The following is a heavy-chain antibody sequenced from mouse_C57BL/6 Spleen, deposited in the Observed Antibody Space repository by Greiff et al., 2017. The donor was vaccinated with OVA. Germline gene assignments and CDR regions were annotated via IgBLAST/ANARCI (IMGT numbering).Heavy chain of an antibody. Sequence: QVQLQQSGAELVRPGASVKLSCKASGYTFTDYYINWVKQRPGQGLEWIARIYPGSGNTYYNEKFKGKATLTAEKSSSPAYMQLSSLTSEDSAVYFCARGGVRGAMDYWGQGTSVTVSS. CDR2: IYPGSGNT. J-gene: IGHJ4*01. CDR1: GYTFTDYY. V-gene: IGHV1-76*01. CDR3: ARGGVRGAMDY.